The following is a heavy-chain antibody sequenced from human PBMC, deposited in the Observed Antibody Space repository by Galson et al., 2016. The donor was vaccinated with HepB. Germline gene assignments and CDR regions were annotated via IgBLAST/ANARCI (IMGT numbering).Heavy chain of an antibody. V-gene: IGHV3-7*01. CDR3: ARGRPWKDFGPFDI. Sequence: SLRLSCADSGFSFSRYWMNWVRQTPGKGLECVANIKEDGREKYYVDSVKGRFTISRDNAKNSLYLQMNSLRVEDTAVYYCARGRPWKDFGPFDIWGHGTVVTVSS. D-gene: IGHD1-1*01. CDR1: GFSFSRYW. J-gene: IGHJ3*02. CDR2: IKEDGREK.